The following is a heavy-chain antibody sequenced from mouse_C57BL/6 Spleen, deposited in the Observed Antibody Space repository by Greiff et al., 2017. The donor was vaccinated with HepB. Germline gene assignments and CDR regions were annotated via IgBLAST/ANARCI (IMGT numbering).Heavy chain of an antibody. CDR3: ARPITTVVEGPPFAY. CDR1: GFTFSDYG. J-gene: IGHJ3*01. Sequence: EVMLVESGGGLVKPGGSLKLSCAASGFTFSDYGMHWVRQAPEKGLEWVAYISSGSSTIYYADTVKGRFTISRDNAKNTLFLQMTSLRSEDTAMYYCARPITTVVEGPPFAYWGQGTLVTVSA. CDR2: ISSGSSTI. V-gene: IGHV5-17*01. D-gene: IGHD1-1*01.